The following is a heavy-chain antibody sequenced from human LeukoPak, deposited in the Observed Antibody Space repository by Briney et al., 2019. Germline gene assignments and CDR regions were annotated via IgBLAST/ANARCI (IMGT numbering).Heavy chain of an antibody. CDR2: IYHSGST. D-gene: IGHD3-10*01. CDR3: AIPAWGRFGEFFGY. J-gene: IGHJ4*02. Sequence: SETLSLTCAVSGYSISSGYYWGWIRQPPGKGLEWIGSIYHSGSTYYNPSLKRRLTISVDTSKNQFSLKLSSVTAADTAVYCCAIPAWGRFGEFFGYWGQGTLVTVSS. V-gene: IGHV4-38-2*01. CDR1: GYSISSGYY.